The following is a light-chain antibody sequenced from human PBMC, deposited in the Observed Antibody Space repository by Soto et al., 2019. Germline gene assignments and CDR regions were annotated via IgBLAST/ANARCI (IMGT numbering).Light chain of an antibody. CDR3: QQYNNWPPIT. J-gene: IGKJ5*01. Sequence: EIVMTQSPATLSVSPGERATLSYRASQSVRINLAWYQQRPGQAPRLLIYGASTRATGIPARFSGSGSGTDFTLTISNLQSEDFAVYYCQQYNNWPPITFGQGTRLEIK. CDR1: QSVRIN. CDR2: GAS. V-gene: IGKV3-15*01.